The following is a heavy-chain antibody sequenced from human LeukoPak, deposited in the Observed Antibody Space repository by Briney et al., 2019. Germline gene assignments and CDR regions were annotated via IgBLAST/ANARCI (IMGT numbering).Heavy chain of an antibody. D-gene: IGHD3-9*01. CDR1: GGSFSGYY. V-gene: IGHV4-34*01. Sequence: SETLSLTCAVYGGSFSGYYWSWIRQPPGKGLERIGEINHSGSTNYNPSLKSRVTISVDTSKNQFSLKLSSVTAADTAVYYCARAGLDILTGYCLNPWGQGTLVTVSS. CDR3: ARAGLDILTGYCLNP. J-gene: IGHJ5*02. CDR2: INHSGST.